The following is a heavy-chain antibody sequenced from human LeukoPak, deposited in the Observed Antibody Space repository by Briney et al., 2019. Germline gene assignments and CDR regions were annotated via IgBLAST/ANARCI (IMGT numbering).Heavy chain of an antibody. Sequence: ASVKVSCKASGYTFTSYGISWVRQAPGQGLEWMGWISAYNGNTNYAQKLQGRVTMTRDTSISTAYMELSRLRSDDTAVYYCAREYCSGGSCYLVFDYWGQGTLVTVSS. CDR2: ISAYNGNT. V-gene: IGHV1-18*01. D-gene: IGHD2-15*01. CDR1: GYTFTSYG. J-gene: IGHJ4*02. CDR3: AREYCSGGSCYLVFDY.